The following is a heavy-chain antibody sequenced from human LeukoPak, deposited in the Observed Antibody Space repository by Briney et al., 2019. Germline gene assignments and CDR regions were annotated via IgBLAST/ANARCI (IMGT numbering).Heavy chain of an antibody. CDR3: ATPYPGQGAFDI. Sequence: ASVKVSCKASGYTFTDYYVHWVRQAPGQGLEWMGWINPNSGGTNYAQKFQGRVTMTRDTSISTAYMELSRLRSDDTAVYYCATPYPGQGAFDIWGQGTMVTVSP. CDR1: GYTFTDYY. CDR2: INPNSGGT. J-gene: IGHJ3*02. V-gene: IGHV1-2*02. D-gene: IGHD2-2*02.